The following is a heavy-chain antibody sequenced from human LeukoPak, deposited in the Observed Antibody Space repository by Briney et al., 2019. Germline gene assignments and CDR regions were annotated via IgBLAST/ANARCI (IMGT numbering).Heavy chain of an antibody. CDR2: IIPIFGTA. V-gene: IGHV1-69*06. Sequence: GASVKVSCKASGGTFSSYATSWVPQAPGQRLEWRGGIIPIFGTANYAQKLQGRVTITADKSTSTAYMELSSLRSEDTAVYYCASRRARYYYYYYYMDVWGKGTTVTVSS. CDR3: ASRRARYYYYYYYMDV. J-gene: IGHJ6*03. CDR1: GGTFSSYA.